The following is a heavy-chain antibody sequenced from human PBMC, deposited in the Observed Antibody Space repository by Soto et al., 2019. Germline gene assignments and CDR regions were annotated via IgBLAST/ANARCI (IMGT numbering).Heavy chain of an antibody. CDR1: GFMFSSAW. CDR2: IKSKKDGGAR. D-gene: IGHD3-16*01. CDR3: VEVWNDF. J-gene: IGHJ4*02. V-gene: IGHV3-15*01. Sequence: EVQVVESGGDLVEPGGSLRLSCETSGFMFSSAWMSWVRQAPGKGLEWVDRIKSKKDGGARDYAAPVNGRFSISRDDAKSTVYLQMNSLRAEDTALYYCVEVWNDFWCQGALVSDSS.